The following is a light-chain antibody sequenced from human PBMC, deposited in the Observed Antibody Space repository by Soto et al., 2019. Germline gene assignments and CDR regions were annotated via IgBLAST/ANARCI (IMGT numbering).Light chain of an antibody. J-gene: IGLJ1*01. CDR2: DVT. V-gene: IGLV2-14*03. CDR3: VSYTSNSLYV. CDR1: NNDVGGYNY. Sequence: QSALTQPASVSGSPGQSITISCTGTNNDVGGYNYVSWYQQQPGRAPKLMIHDVTYRPSGVSDRFSGSKSGNTASLTISGLQAEDEADYYCVSYTSNSLYVFGTGTKLTVL.